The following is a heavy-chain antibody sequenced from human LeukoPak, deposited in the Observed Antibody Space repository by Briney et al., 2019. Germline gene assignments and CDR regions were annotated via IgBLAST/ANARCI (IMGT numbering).Heavy chain of an antibody. CDR3: ASARYSSGWHYYYYYYMDV. Sequence: GGSLRLSCAACGFTVSSNYMSWVRQAPGKGLEWVSVIYSGGSTYYADSVKGRFTISRDNSKNTLYLQMNSLRAEDTAVYYCASARYSSGWHYYYYYYMDVWGKGTTVTVSS. D-gene: IGHD6-19*01. V-gene: IGHV3-53*01. J-gene: IGHJ6*03. CDR1: GFTVSSNY. CDR2: IYSGGST.